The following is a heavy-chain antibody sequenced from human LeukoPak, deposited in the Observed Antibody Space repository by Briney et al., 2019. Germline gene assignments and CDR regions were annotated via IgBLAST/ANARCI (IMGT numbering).Heavy chain of an antibody. CDR2: IVVGSGNT. D-gene: IGHD6-6*01. V-gene: IGHV1-58*02. J-gene: IGHJ3*02. CDR1: GFTFTSSA. CDR3: AATVSSSSGFGAFDI. Sequence: SVKVSCKASGFTFTSSAMQWMRQARGQRLEWIGWIVVGSGNTNYAQKFQERVTITRDMSTSTAYMELSSLRSEDTAVYYCAATVSSSSGFGAFDIWGQGTMVTVSS.